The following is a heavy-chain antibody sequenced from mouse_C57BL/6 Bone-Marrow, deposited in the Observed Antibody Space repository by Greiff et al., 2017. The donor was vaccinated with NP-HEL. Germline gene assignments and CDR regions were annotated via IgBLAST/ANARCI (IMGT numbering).Heavy chain of an antibody. J-gene: IGHJ2*01. CDR2: IYPSDSET. Sequence: VQLQQSGAELVRPGSSVKLSCKASGYTFTSYWMDWVKQRPGQGLEWIGNIYPSDSETHYNQKFKDKATLTVDKSSSTAYMQLSSLTSEDSAGYYCARGSEGWYFDYWGQGTTLTVSS. D-gene: IGHD1-1*01. CDR3: ARGSEGWYFDY. V-gene: IGHV1-61*01. CDR1: GYTFTSYW.